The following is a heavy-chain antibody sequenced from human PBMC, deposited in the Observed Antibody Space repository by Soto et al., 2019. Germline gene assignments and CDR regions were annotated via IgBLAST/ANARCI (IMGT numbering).Heavy chain of an antibody. Sequence: GGSLRLSCAASGFTFSSYAMHWVRQAPGKGLEWVAVISYDGSNKYYADSVKGRFTISRDNSKNTLYLQMNSLRAEDTAVYYCATLGGFPHQFPSAVRDLNNYYYYFGMDVWGQGTTVTVSS. CDR3: ATLGGFPHQFPSAVRDLNNYYYYFGMDV. CDR2: ISYDGSNK. V-gene: IGHV3-30-3*01. D-gene: IGHD3-10*01. J-gene: IGHJ6*02. CDR1: GFTFSSYA.